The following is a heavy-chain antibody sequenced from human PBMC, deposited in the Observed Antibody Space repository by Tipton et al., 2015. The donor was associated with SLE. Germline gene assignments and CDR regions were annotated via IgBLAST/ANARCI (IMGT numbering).Heavy chain of an antibody. V-gene: IGHV4-59*12. CDR2: INHSGIT. J-gene: IGHJ4*02. Sequence: TLSLTCTVSGGSISSYYWSWIRQPPGKGLEWIGYINHSGITNYNPSLKSRVTVSVDTSKNQFSLKLSSVTAADTAVYYCARGRGSSGLDYWGQGTLVTVSS. D-gene: IGHD3-22*01. CDR3: ARGRGSSGLDY. CDR1: GGSISSYY.